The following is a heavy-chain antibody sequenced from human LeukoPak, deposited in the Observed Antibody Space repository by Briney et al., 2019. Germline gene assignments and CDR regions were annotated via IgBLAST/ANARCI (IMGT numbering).Heavy chain of an antibody. V-gene: IGHV3-74*01. J-gene: IGHJ4*02. D-gene: IGHD3-10*01. CDR1: GFAFSTYW. CDR2: INPDGITT. CDR3: ARGAYYYGSGTPGCFDY. Sequence: GGSLRLSCAASGFAFSTYWMHWVRQAPGKGLEWVSRINPDGITTTYADSVKGRFTISRDNAKNTLFLQMNSLRAEDTAVYYCARGAYYYGSGTPGCFDYWGQGTLVTVSS.